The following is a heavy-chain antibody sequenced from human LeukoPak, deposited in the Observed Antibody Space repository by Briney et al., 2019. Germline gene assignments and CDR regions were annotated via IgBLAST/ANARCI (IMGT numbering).Heavy chain of an antibody. Sequence: GASVNVSFKASGYTFTDYYMHWVRQAPGQGREGMGWINPNSGGTNYAQKFQGRVTMTRETSMSTAYMEVRRQRCGDTAVYYCARVDQYYYDSSGYSLDYWGQGTLVTVSS. J-gene: IGHJ4*02. CDR3: ARVDQYYYDSSGYSLDY. CDR2: INPNSGGT. CDR1: GYTFTDYY. D-gene: IGHD3-22*01. V-gene: IGHV1-2*02.